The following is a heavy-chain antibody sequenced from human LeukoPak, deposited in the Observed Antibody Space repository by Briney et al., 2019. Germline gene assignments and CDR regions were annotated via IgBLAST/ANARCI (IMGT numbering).Heavy chain of an antibody. CDR1: GGSVSSSNY. D-gene: IGHD3-22*01. CDR2: IYYSGSI. Sequence: SETLSLTCTVSGGSVSSSNYWGWIRQPPGKGLEWIGHIYYSGSIYYNPSLKSRVTMSVDTSKNQFSLKLSSVTAADTAVYYCARLSGYFGSYYFDYWGQGTLVTVSS. J-gene: IGHJ4*02. V-gene: IGHV4-39*01. CDR3: ARLSGYFGSYYFDY.